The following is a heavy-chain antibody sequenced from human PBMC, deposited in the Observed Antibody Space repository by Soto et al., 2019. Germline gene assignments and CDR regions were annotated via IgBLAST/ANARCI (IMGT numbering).Heavy chain of an antibody. Sequence: KPSETLSLTCTVSGGSVSSGSYYWSWIRQHPGKGLEWIGYIYYSGRTNYNPTLKSRVTITVGTSKNQYSLKLSAVTAADTDVYYCARDQRDSNYSPVYYYYCIDFWGQGTMVTVSS. J-gene: IGHJ6*02. CDR3: ARDQRDSNYSPVYYYYCIDF. V-gene: IGHV4-61*01. CDR2: IYYSGRT. CDR1: GGSVSSGSYY. D-gene: IGHD4-4*01.